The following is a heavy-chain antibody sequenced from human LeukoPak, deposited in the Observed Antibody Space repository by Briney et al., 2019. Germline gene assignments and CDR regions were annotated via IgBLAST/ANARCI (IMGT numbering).Heavy chain of an antibody. CDR3: ARDPVTYDY. J-gene: IGHJ4*02. D-gene: IGHD2/OR15-2a*01. V-gene: IGHV3-21*01. CDR2: IGSSGTYI. Sequence: GGSLRLSCAASGFTFRTYSMNWVRQTPGKGLEWVSSIGSSGTYIYYADSVKGRFTISRDNAKNSLYLQMNSLRAEDTAVYYCARDPVTYDYWGQGTLVTVSP. CDR1: GFTFRTYS.